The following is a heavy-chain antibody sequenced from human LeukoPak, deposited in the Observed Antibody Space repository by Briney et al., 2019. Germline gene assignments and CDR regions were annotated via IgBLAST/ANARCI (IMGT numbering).Heavy chain of an antibody. CDR2: IYSGGST. D-gene: IGHD4-23*01. CDR3: ARDPSRWSSFDY. J-gene: IGHJ4*02. Sequence: GGSLRLSCAASGFTLITYWMTWVRQAPGKGLEWVSVIYSGGSTYYADSVKGRFTISRDNSKNTLYLQMNSLRAEDTAVYYCARDPSRWSSFDYWGQGTLVTVSS. V-gene: IGHV3-66*01. CDR1: GFTLITYW.